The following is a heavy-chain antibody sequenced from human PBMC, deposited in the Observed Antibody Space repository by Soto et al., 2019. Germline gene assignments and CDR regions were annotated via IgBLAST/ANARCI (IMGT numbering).Heavy chain of an antibody. Sequence: GASVKVSCKASGYTFTSYGISWVRQAPGQGLEWMGWISAYNGNTNYAQKLQGRVTMTTDTSTSTAYMELRSLRSDDTAMYYCARVPFNDNYGDYGKFDPWGQGTLVTVSS. CDR2: ISAYNGNT. D-gene: IGHD4-17*01. CDR3: ARVPFNDNYGDYGKFDP. V-gene: IGHV1-18*01. CDR1: GYTFTSYG. J-gene: IGHJ5*02.